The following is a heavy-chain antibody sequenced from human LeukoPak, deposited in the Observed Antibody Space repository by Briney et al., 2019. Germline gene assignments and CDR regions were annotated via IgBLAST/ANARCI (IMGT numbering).Heavy chain of an antibody. J-gene: IGHJ4*02. CDR3: ARDRRNGGYGDYFDS. CDR2: IHTSSRV. V-gene: IGHV4-61*02. CDR1: GDSITRGTYY. D-gene: IGHD5-12*01. Sequence: SETLSLTCTVSGDSITRGTYYWNWIRQPAGKGLEWIGRIHTSSRVNYNPSLTSRVTISKDTSRNLVSLRMTSVAAADAAVYYCARDRRNGGYGDYFDSWGQGTLVSVSS.